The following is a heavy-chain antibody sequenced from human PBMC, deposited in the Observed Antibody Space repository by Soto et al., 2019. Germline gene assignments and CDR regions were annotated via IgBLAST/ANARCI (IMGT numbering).Heavy chain of an antibody. CDR2: INPDSGGT. V-gene: IGHV1-2*04. D-gene: IGHD1-1*01. J-gene: IGHJ4*02. CDR1: GYTFTGYH. CDR3: AASGVSGNGGFDY. Sequence: ASVKVSCKASGYTFTGYHMHWVRQAPGQGLEWMGWINPDSGGTNYAQKFQGWVTMTRDTSICTAYMELSRLKSDDTAVYYCAASGVSGNGGFDYWGQGTLVTVSS.